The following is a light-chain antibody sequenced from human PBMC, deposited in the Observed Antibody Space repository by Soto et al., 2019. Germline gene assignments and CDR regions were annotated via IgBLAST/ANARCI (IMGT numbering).Light chain of an antibody. CDR2: SAY. CDR1: QGISSA. Sequence: AIQLTQSPSSLSASVGDRVTITCRASQGISSALAWFQQKPGKAPKLLIYSAYSLESGVPSRFSGSGSGTEFSLTISSLQPEDFAAYFCQQFYSYPHTFGQGTRLEIK. J-gene: IGKJ5*01. CDR3: QQFYSYPHT. V-gene: IGKV1-13*02.